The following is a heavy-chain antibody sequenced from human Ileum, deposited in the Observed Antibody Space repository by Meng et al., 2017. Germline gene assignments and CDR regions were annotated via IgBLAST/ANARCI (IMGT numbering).Heavy chain of an antibody. CDR2: MSLSHSHG. Sequence: VGSGGGLFRPAWSLTRSCLGSRSIFDAHEMTWVRQAPGKGLEWVSSMSLSHSHGSYADSVKGRFTIARDNAKRSLYLQMNSPIAEDTAIYYCASDPKWSTNWGQGTLVTVSS. D-gene: IGHD2-8*01. CDR1: RSIFDAHE. V-gene: IGHV3-21*04. J-gene: IGHJ4*02. CDR3: ASDPKWSTN.